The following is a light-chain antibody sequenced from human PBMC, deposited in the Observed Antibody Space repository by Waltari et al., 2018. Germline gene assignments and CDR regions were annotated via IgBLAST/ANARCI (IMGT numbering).Light chain of an antibody. CDR3: SSYRSTSTLYV. Sequence: QSALTQPASVSGSPGPSITISCTGTNRDVGSYDYVSWYQQYPGKAPKLLIYEVNNRPSGVSSRFSGSKSGNTASLTISGLQADDEADYYCSSYRSTSTLYVFGTGTKVTVL. CDR2: EVN. V-gene: IGLV2-14*01. J-gene: IGLJ1*01. CDR1: NRDVGSYDY.